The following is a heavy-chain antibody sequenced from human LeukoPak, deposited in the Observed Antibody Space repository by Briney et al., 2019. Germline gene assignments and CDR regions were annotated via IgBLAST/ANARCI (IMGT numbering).Heavy chain of an antibody. CDR2: IYYMGHT. J-gene: IGHJ6*03. V-gene: IGHV4-39*02. D-gene: IGHD1-20*01. CDR1: DGSINDNKYF. Sequence: WETLTLTCSVSDGSINDNKYFWGWVRQPPRKGLEWIGIIYYMGHTHYSASFGSRVTMTVDRSKSQFSLRLTSVTAADTAVYFCVREFNCHYGSRDSFYDYFIDVSGKGTAVTVSS. CDR3: VREFNCHYGSRDSFYDYFIDV.